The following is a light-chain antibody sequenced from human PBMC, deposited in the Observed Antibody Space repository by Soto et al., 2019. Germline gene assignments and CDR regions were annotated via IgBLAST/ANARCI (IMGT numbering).Light chain of an antibody. V-gene: IGKV1-5*03. J-gene: IGKJ1*01. CDR3: QQYSSHST. CDR2: QAS. CDR1: QSTSSY. Sequence: DIQMTQSPCALSASVGNRVTITCRASQSTSSYLAWYQQKPGKAPKLLIYQASSLENGVPSRFSGSGSGTEFSLTISSLQPDDFATYYCQQYSSHSTLGQGTNVDI.